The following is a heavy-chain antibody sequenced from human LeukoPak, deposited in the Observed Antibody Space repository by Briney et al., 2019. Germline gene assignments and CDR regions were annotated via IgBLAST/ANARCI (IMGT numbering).Heavy chain of an antibody. J-gene: IGHJ4*02. CDR3: ARDIADGDYGRAFDY. CDR2: ISSSSSDI. D-gene: IGHD4-17*01. Sequence: GGSLRLSCAASGFTFSSYSMNWVRQAPGKGLEWVSSISSSSSDIYYAGSVKGRFTISRDNAENSLYLQMNSLRAEDTAMYHCARDIADGDYGRAFDYWGQGTLVTVSS. CDR1: GFTFSSYS. V-gene: IGHV3-21*01.